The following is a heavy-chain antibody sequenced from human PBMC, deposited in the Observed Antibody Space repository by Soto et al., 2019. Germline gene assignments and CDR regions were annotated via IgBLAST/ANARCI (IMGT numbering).Heavy chain of an antibody. Sequence: GASVKVSCKASGGTFSSYAISWVRQAPGQGLEWMGWMNPNSGNTGYAQKFQGRVTMTRNTSISTAYMELSSLRSEDTAVYYCARGDYGGNSEYWGQGTLVTVSS. V-gene: IGHV1-8*02. J-gene: IGHJ4*02. CDR1: GGTFSSYA. D-gene: IGHD2-21*02. CDR2: MNPNSGNT. CDR3: ARGDYGGNSEY.